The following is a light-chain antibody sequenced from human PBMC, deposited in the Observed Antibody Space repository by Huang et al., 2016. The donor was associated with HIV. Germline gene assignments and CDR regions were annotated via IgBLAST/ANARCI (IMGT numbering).Light chain of an antibody. CDR3: QQSYSTPYT. CDR2: AAS. V-gene: IGKV1-39*01. Sequence: DIQITQSPSSLSASVGDRVTIACRASQSISSYLNWYQQKQGKAPKLLIYAASSLQSGVPSRFGGSGSGTDFTLTISNLQPEDFATYYCQQSYSTPYTFGQGTKLEIK. J-gene: IGKJ2*01. CDR1: QSISSY.